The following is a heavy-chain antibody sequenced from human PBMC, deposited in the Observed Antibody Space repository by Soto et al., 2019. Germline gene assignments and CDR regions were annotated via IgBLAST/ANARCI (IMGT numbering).Heavy chain of an antibody. CDR3: AKDAHEAATSDV. CDR2: MSTYNENK. V-gene: IGHV1-18*01. J-gene: IGHJ3*01. D-gene: IGHD6-25*01. CDR1: GYAFTSYG. Sequence: QAQLVQSGPEVKKPGASMKVSCKASGYAFTSYGINWVRRAPGQGLEWVGWMSTYNENKVYAQKLQGRVALTMDAATSTAYLDLRHLISDDTAVYYCAKDAHEAATSDVWGQGTMVTVSS.